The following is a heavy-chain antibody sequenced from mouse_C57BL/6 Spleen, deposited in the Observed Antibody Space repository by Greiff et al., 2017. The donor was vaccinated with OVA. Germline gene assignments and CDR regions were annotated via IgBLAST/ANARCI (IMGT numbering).Heavy chain of an antibody. D-gene: IGHD4-1*01. CDR2: IHPNSGST. CDR3: ARSKTGFSYAMDY. CDR1: GYTFTSYW. V-gene: IGHV1-64*01. Sequence: QVQLQQPGAELVKPGASVKLSCKASGYTFTSYWMHWVKQRPGQGLEWIGMIHPNSGSTNYNEKFKSKATLTVDKSSSTAYMQLSSLTSEDSAVYYCARSKTGFSYAMDYWGQGTSVTVSS. J-gene: IGHJ4*01.